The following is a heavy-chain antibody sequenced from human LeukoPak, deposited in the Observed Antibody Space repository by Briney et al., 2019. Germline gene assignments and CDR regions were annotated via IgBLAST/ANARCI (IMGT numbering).Heavy chain of an antibody. V-gene: IGHV4-34*01. Sequence: PSETLSLTCAVYGGSFSGYYWSWIRQPPGKGLEWIGETNHSGSTNYNPSLKSRVTISVDTSKNQFSLKLSSVTAADTAVYYCARGELGYFQHWGQGTLVTVSS. CDR2: TNHSGST. D-gene: IGHD1-26*01. CDR3: ARGELGYFQH. J-gene: IGHJ1*01. CDR1: GGSFSGYY.